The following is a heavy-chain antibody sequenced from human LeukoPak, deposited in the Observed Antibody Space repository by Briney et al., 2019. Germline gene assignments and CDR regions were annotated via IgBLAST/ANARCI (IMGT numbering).Heavy chain of an antibody. CDR2: TNWNGGST. CDR1: GFKFDDYG. J-gene: IGHJ4*02. Sequence: PGGSLRLSCAASGFKFDDYGVSWVRQAPGKGLEWVSGTNWNGGSTGYTDSVKGRFTISRDNAKNSLYLQMNSLRADDTALYYCARDWGSAIWGQGTLVTVSS. D-gene: IGHD3-16*01. CDR3: ARDWGSAI. V-gene: IGHV3-20*04.